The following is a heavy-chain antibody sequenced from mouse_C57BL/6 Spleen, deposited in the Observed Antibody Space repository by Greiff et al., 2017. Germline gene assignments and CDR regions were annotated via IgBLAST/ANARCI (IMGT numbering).Heavy chain of an antibody. V-gene: IGHV1-64*01. CDR2: IHPNSGST. Sequence: QVQLQQPGAELVKPGASVKLSCKASGYTFTSYWMHWVKQRPGQGLEWIGMIHPNSGSTNYNEKFKSKATLTVDKSSSTAYMQLSSLTSEDSAVYYCAVDYYGSSYRDYWGQGTTLTVSS. J-gene: IGHJ2*01. D-gene: IGHD1-1*01. CDR1: GYTFTSYW. CDR3: AVDYYGSSYRDY.